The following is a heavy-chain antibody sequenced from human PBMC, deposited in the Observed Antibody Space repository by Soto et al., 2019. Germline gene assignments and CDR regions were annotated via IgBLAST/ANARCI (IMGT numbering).Heavy chain of an antibody. D-gene: IGHD2-2*02. V-gene: IGHV4-39*01. CDR2: IYYSGST. CDR3: ARVLYCSSTSCYKGGYYMDV. Sequence: SETLSLTCTVSGGSISSSSYYWGWIRQPPGKGLEWIGSIYYSGSTYYNPSLKSRVTISVDTSKNQFSLKLSSVTAADTAVYYCARVLYCSSTSCYKGGYYMDVWGKGTTVTVSS. J-gene: IGHJ6*03. CDR1: GGSISSSSYY.